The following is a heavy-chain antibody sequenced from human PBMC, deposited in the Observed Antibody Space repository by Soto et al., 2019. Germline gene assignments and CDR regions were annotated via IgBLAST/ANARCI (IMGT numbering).Heavy chain of an antibody. CDR1: GFTVSNTY. J-gene: IGHJ5*02. CDR2: IYTAGGT. D-gene: IGHD2-2*01. CDR3: ARALPVAKGGFDP. Sequence: EVQLVETGGGLIQPGGSLRLSCAASGFTVSNTYMTWVRQPPGKGLECVSVIYTAGGTNYADSVKGRFIISRDNSKNTLYLQLNRLRAEDTAVYYCARALPVAKGGFDPWGQGPLVTVSS. V-gene: IGHV3-53*02.